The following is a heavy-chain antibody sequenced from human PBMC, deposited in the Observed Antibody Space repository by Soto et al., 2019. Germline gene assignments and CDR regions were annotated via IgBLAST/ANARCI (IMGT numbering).Heavy chain of an antibody. CDR2: IYSGGST. V-gene: IGHV3-66*01. CDR3: ARVVVVVAADVFSDAFDI. CDR1: GFTVSSNY. D-gene: IGHD2-15*01. Sequence: EVQLVESGGGLVQPGGSLRLSCAASGFTVSSNYMSWVRQAPGKGLEWVSVIYSGGSTYYADSVKGRFTISRDNSKNTLYLQMNSLRAEDTAVYYCARVVVVVAADVFSDAFDIWGQGTMVTVSS. J-gene: IGHJ3*02.